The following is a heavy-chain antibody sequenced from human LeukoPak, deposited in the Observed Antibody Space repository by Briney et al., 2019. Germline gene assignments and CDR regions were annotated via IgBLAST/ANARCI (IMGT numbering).Heavy chain of an antibody. J-gene: IGHJ4*02. CDR3: AKSDWGPVSREGYFDY. CDR1: GFTFSSYS. Sequence: GGSLRLSCAASGFTFSSYSMNWVRQAPGKGLEWVSSISSSSSYIYYADSVKGRFTISRDNSKNTLYLQMNSLRAEDTAVYYCAKSDWGPVSREGYFDYWGQGTLVTVSS. V-gene: IGHV3-21*04. CDR2: ISSSSSYI. D-gene: IGHD7-27*01.